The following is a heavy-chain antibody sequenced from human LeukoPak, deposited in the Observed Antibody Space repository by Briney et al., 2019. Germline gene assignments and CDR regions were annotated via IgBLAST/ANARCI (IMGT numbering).Heavy chain of an antibody. CDR3: ARDGDYIMPPFDY. Sequence: GGSLRLSCEASGFSFSYYGMHWVRQAPGRGLEWVANIKQDGSETHYVDSVKGRFTISRDNARNLVYLQMNSLRDDDTAVYYCARDGDYIMPPFDYWGQGILVTVSS. CDR2: IKQDGSET. J-gene: IGHJ4*02. V-gene: IGHV3-7*01. CDR1: GFSFSYYG. D-gene: IGHD4-17*01.